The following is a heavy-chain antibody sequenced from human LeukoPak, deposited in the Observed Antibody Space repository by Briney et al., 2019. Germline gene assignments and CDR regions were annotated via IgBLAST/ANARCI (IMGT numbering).Heavy chain of an antibody. V-gene: IGHV4-38-2*02. Sequence: SETLSFTCIVSSYSVRSAYYWGWIRQPPGKGLEWIGNIYHSGSTYYNSSLKSRVTISVDTSKNQFPLTLNSLTGADTAVYYCARVRSGSSTNCFDPWGQGTLVTVSS. J-gene: IGHJ5*02. CDR3: ARVRSGSSTNCFDP. CDR1: SYSVRSAYY. CDR2: IYHSGST. D-gene: IGHD3-3*01.